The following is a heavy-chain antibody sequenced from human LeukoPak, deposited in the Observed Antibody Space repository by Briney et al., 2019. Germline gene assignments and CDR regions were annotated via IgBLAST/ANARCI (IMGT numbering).Heavy chain of an antibody. CDR3: ARRPRWERLNWFDP. V-gene: IGHV4-34*01. D-gene: IGHD4-23*01. CDR2: INHSGST. CDR1: GGSFSGYY. Sequence: PSETLSLTCAVYGGSFSGYYWSWIRQPPGKGLEWIGEINHSGSTNYNPSLKSRVTISVDTSKNQFSLKLSSVTAADTAVYYCARRPRWERLNWFDPWGQGTLVTVSS. J-gene: IGHJ5*02.